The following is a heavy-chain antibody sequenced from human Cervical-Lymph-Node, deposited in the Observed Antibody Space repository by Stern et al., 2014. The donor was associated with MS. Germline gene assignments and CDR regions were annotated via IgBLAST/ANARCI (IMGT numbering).Heavy chain of an antibody. CDR2: IYPDDSDI. J-gene: IGHJ6*02. Sequence: EVQLVQSGAEVKKPGESLKISCKGSGYTFTNNWIAWVRQMPGKGLEWMGIIYPDDSDIRYSPSLQGQVTISADKSITTAYLQGSSLKAGDRAVYYWAKHPPRRKWDDPNYGMDVWGQGTTVTVSS. V-gene: IGHV5-51*01. D-gene: IGHD1-1*01. CDR3: AKHPPRRKWDDPNYGMDV. CDR1: GYTFTNNW.